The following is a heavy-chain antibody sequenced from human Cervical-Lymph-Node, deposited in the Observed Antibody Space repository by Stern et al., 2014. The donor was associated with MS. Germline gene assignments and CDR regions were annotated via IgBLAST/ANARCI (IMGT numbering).Heavy chain of an antibody. V-gene: IGHV4-31*03. Sequence: VQLVESGPGLIKPSQTLSLTCTVSGGSISSDNYYWTWIRQHTGKGLEWIGHIYYSGTTYYNQSPKSRAFLTVDTSENVFSLRLSSVTAADTAVYYCARDHFTTSLDVWGHGTTVTVS. D-gene: IGHD2-2*01. J-gene: IGHJ6*02. CDR3: ARDHFTTSLDV. CDR1: GGSISSDNYY. CDR2: IYYSGTT.